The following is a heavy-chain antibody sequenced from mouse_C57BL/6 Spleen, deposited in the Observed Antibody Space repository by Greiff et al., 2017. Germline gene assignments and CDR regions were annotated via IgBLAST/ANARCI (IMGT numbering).Heavy chain of an antibody. V-gene: IGHV1-69*01. D-gene: IGHD1-1*01. CDR3: ASESDYGSRYYYAMDY. Sequence: VQLQQPGAELVMPGASVKLSCKASGYTFTSYWMHWVKQRPGQGLEWIGEIDPSDSYTNYNQKFKGKSTLTVDKSSSTAYMQLSSLTSEDSAVXYCASESDYGSRYYYAMDYWGQGTSVTVSS. CDR1: GYTFTSYW. J-gene: IGHJ4*01. CDR2: IDPSDSYT.